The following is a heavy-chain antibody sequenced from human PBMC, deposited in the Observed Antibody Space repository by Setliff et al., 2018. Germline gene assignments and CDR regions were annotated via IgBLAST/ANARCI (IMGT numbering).Heavy chain of an antibody. D-gene: IGHD3-10*01. CDR3: ARVPTIRFGELYRNDY. V-gene: IGHV4-39*07. J-gene: IGHJ4*02. CDR2: IYYSGST. Sequence: SETLSLTCTVSGGSISSSSYYWGWIRQPPGKGLEWIGSIYYSGSTYYNPSLKSRVTISVDTSKNQFSLKLSSVTAADTAVYYCARVPTIRFGELYRNDYWGQGTLVTVSS. CDR1: GGSISSSSYY.